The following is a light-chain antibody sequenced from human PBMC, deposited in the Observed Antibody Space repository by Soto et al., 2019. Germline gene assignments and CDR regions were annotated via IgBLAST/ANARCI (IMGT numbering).Light chain of an antibody. V-gene: IGKV1-5*03. CDR1: QTISSW. CDR2: KAS. Sequence: DIQMTPSPSTVSVSVKDIVTITCRASQTISSWLAWYQQKPGKAPKLLIYKASTLKSGVPSRFSGSGSGTEFTLTISSLQPDDFATYYCQHYNSYSEAFGQGTKVDI. CDR3: QHYNSYSEA. J-gene: IGKJ1*01.